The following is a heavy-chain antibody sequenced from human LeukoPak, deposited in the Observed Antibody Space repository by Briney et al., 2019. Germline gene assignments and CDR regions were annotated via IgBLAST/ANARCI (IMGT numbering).Heavy chain of an antibody. CDR2: TYYSGSV. CDR1: GGAINRRNYY. CDR3: ARHKRWLPFPDAFDL. J-gene: IGHJ3*01. V-gene: IGHV4-39*07. D-gene: IGHD5-24*01. Sequence: SETLSLTCTVVGGAINRRNYYWGWIRQSPGKGLEWIGSTYYSGSVNNNPSLQSRVTISVDMSKSQFSLDLSSVTAADTAVYYCARHKRWLPFPDAFDLWGQGTRVTVSS.